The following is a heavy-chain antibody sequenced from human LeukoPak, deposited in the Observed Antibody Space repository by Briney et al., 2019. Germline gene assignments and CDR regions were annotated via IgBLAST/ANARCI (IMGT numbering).Heavy chain of an antibody. CDR1: GFTVSSNY. J-gene: IGHJ4*02. CDR3: AKDLYGDFAYYFDH. V-gene: IGHV3-53*05. Sequence: GGSLRLSCAASGFTVSSNYMSWVRQAPGKGLEWVSVIYSDGRTYYADSVKGRFTISRDNSKNSLYLQMNNLRPEDMAFYYCAKDLYGDFAYYFDHWGQGTLVTVSS. D-gene: IGHD4-17*01. CDR2: IYSDGRT.